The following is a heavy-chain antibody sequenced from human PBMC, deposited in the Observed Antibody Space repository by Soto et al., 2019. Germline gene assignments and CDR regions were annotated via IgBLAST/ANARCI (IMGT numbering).Heavy chain of an antibody. Sequence: GGSLRLSCAASGFTFSSYAMSWVRQAPGKGLEWVSAIRGSGGSTYYADSVKGRFTISRDNSKNTLYLQMNSLRAEDTAIYYCAREPGGGTITIFYMDVWGKGTTVTVSS. V-gene: IGHV3-23*01. CDR2: IRGSGGST. CDR1: GFTFSSYA. CDR3: AREPGGGTITIFYMDV. J-gene: IGHJ6*03. D-gene: IGHD3-3*01.